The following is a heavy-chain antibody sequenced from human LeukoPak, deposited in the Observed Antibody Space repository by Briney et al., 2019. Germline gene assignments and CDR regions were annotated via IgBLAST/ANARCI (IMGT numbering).Heavy chain of an antibody. V-gene: IGHV3-7*01. CDR2: IKEDGSAK. Sequence: PGGSLRLSCAASGFTFSDYWIDWVRQAPGKGLEWVANIKEDGSAKNYWDSVKGRFTISRDNAKNSLYLQMNNLRAEDTAVYYCARNRGWQQFDYWGQGTLVTVSS. J-gene: IGHJ4*02. CDR1: GFTFSDYW. D-gene: IGHD4-23*01. CDR3: ARNRGWQQFDY.